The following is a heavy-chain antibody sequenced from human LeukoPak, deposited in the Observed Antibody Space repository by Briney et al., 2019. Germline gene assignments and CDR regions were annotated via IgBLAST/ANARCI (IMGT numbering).Heavy chain of an antibody. Sequence: ASVKVSCKASGYIFIGYYIHWVRQAPGQGLEWMGWINPNSGGTNYAQKFQGRVTMTRDTSISTAYMELSRLKSDDTAVYYCVRTRGKAGDAFSDWGQGTMVTVSS. CDR2: INPNSGGT. CDR1: GYIFIGYY. D-gene: IGHD3-16*01. V-gene: IGHV1-2*02. J-gene: IGHJ3*01. CDR3: VRTRGKAGDAFSD.